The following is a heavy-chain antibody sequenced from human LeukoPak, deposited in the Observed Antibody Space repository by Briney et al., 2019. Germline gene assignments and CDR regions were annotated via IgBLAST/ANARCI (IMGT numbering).Heavy chain of an antibody. CDR2: IYWNGDK. Sequence: SGPTLVNPTQTLTLTCTFSGFSLSTSGVGVGWIRQPPGKALEWLALIYWNGDKRYSPSLKSRLTITKDTSKNQVVLTMTNMDPVDTATYYCAHAARTNDYGDPHWYFDLWGRGTLVTVSS. J-gene: IGHJ2*01. CDR1: GFSLSTSGVG. D-gene: IGHD4-17*01. CDR3: AHAARTNDYGDPHWYFDL. V-gene: IGHV2-5*01.